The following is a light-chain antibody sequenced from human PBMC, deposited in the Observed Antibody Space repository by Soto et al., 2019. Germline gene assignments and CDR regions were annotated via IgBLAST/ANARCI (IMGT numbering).Light chain of an antibody. CDR3: SSYTTTSTLWV. CDR1: EVGAHRF. Sequence: QSALTQPASVSGSPGQSITISCTGTEVGAHRFVSWYQQVPGTAPKLLIYEVIKRPSGISPRFSGSKAGNTASLTISGLHTEDEADYYCSSYTTTSTLWVFGGGTKLTVL. J-gene: IGLJ3*02. V-gene: IGLV2-14*01. CDR2: EVI.